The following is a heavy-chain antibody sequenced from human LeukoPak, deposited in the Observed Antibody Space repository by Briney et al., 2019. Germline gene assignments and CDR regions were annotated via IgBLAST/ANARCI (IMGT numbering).Heavy chain of an antibody. CDR1: GGTFSSYA. J-gene: IGHJ6*03. CDR3: ARAKDIAARSHYYYYVDV. Sequence: GASVKVSCKASGGTFSSYAISWVRQAPGQGLEWMGGIIPIFGTANYAQKFQGRVTITTDESTSTAYMELSSLRSEDTAVYYCARAKDIAARSHYYYYVDVWGKGTTVTVSS. CDR2: IIPIFGTA. D-gene: IGHD6-6*01. V-gene: IGHV1-69*05.